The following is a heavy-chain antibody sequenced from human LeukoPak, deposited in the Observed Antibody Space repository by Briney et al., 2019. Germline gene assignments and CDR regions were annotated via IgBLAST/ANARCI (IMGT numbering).Heavy chain of an antibody. D-gene: IGHD2-15*01. V-gene: IGHV3-15*01. Sequence: GGSLRLSCAASGFTFSNAWMSWVRQAPGKGLEWVGRIKSKTDGGTTDYAAPVKGRFTISRDDSKNTLYLQMNSLKTENTAVYYCTTEWGYCSGGSCYSVYWGQGTLVTVSS. CDR3: TTEWGYCSGGSCYSVY. J-gene: IGHJ4*02. CDR1: GFTFSNAW. CDR2: IKSKTDGGTT.